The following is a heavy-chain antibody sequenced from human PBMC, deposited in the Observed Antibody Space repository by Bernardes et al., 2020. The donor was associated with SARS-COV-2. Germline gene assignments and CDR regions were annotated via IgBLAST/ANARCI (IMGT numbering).Heavy chain of an antibody. D-gene: IGHD3-22*01. J-gene: IGHJ4*02. Sequence: SETLSLTCSVSGGFIDTYCWSWIRQTPGKGLEWIGYIYYSGSTKYNPSLGSRVTISLDTSKNQFSLTLTSVSAADTAVYYCTRGGLSTAAVYYYYDGMDYWGQGTLVTVSS. V-gene: IGHV4-59*01. CDR2: IYYSGST. CDR3: TRGGLSTAAVYYYYDGMDY. CDR1: GGFIDTYC.